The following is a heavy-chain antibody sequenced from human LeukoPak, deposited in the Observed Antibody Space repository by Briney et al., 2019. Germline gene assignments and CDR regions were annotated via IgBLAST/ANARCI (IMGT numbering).Heavy chain of an antibody. CDR2: INPSGGST. Sequence: ASVKVSCKASGYTFTSYYMHWVRQAPGQGLEWMGIINPSGGSTSYAQKFQGRVTMTRDMSTSTVYMGLSSLRSEDTAVYYCARDISPSLFDYWGQGTLVTVSS. J-gene: IGHJ4*02. V-gene: IGHV1-46*01. CDR1: GYTFTSYY. CDR3: ARDISPSLFDY.